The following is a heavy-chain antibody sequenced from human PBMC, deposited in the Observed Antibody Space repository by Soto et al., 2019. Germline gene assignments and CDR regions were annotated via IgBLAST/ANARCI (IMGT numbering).Heavy chain of an antibody. J-gene: IGHJ6*02. Sequence: GGSLRLSCAASGFTFSSYAMHWVRQAPGKGLEWVAVISYDGSNKYYADSVKGRFTISRDNSKNTLYLQMNSLRAEDTAVYYCARDRLDYYYGMDVWGQGTTVTVSS. CDR1: GFTFSSYA. CDR2: ISYDGSNK. CDR3: ARDRLDYYYGMDV. V-gene: IGHV3-30-3*01.